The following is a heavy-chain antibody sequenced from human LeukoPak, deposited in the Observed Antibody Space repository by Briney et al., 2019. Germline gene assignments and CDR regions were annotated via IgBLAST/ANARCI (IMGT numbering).Heavy chain of an antibody. CDR2: IYYSGST. V-gene: IGHV4-59*01. J-gene: IGHJ6*04. CDR3: ARRMVVDLGRNYYYYRMDV. CDR1: GGSISSYY. Sequence: SETLSLTCTVSGGSISSYYWSWVRQPPGKGVEWGGYIYYSGSTNYNPSLKRRVSISVDTCKKQFSRKRSSVTAADTAVYYCARRMVVDLGRNYYYYRMDVWGKGTTVTVSS. D-gene: IGHD3-16*01.